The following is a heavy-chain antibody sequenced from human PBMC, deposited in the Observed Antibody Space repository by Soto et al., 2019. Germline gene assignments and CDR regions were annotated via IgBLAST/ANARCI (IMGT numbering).Heavy chain of an antibody. CDR1: GYTFTRYD. CDR3: ARDHSSGWYSPYYYYGMDV. CDR2: MNPKSGNT. Sequence: QVKLVQSGAEVKKPGASVKVSCKASGYTFTRYDINWVRPATGQELEWMGWMNPKSGNTGYAKKFQDRVNMTRNTSISIAYMELSSLRSEDTAVYYCARDHSSGWYSPYYYYGMDVWGQGTTVTFSS. D-gene: IGHD6-19*01. V-gene: IGHV1-8*01. J-gene: IGHJ6*02.